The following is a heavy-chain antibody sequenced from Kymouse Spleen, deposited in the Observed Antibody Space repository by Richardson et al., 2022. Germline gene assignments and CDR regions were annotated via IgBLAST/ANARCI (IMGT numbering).Heavy chain of an antibody. CDR1: GFTFSGSA. D-gene: IGHD6-19*01. CDR3: TRLRIAVAGTNYYYGMDV. V-gene: IGHV3-73*02. J-gene: IGHJ6*02. Sequence: EVQLVESGGGLVQPGGSLKLSCAASGFTFSGSAMHWVRQASGKGLEWVGRIRSKANSYATAYAASVKGRFTISRDDSKNTAYLQMNSLKTEDTAVYYCTRLRIAVAGTNYYYGMDVWGQGTTVTVSS. CDR2: IRSKANSYAT.